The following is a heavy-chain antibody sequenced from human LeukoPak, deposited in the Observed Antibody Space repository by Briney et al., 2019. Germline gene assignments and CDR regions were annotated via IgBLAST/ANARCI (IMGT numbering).Heavy chain of an antibody. V-gene: IGHV3-23*01. CDR2: ISGSGGRT. Sequence: GGSLRLSCAASGFTFSSYGMTWVRQAPGKGLEWVSGISGSGGRTYYADSVKGRFTISRDNSNHMLYLQMNSLIAEDTAIYYCAKDDDWLRFEHWGRGTPVSVSS. D-gene: IGHD5-12*01. CDR3: AKDDDWLRFEH. CDR1: GFTFSSYG. J-gene: IGHJ4*02.